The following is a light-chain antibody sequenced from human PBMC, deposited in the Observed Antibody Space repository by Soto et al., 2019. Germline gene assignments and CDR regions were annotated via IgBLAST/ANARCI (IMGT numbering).Light chain of an antibody. V-gene: IGKV3-20*01. CDR1: QSVSSY. J-gene: IGKJ1*01. CDR3: KQFDGSPRT. CDR2: GAY. Sequence: EIVLTQSPATLSLSPGERASLSCRASQSVSSYLAWYQQKPGQAHRLLIYGAYSRATGIQDRFSGSGSGTDFTLTIRRLEPEDFAVYYCKQFDGSPRTFGQGTKVDIK.